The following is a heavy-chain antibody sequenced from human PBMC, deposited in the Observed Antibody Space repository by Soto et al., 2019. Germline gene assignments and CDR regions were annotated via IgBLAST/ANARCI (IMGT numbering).Heavy chain of an antibody. Sequence: GVSLRLSCAASGFTFSSYAMIWVRQAPGKGLEWVSAISGSGGSTYYADSVKGRFTISRDNSKNTLYLQMNSLRAEDTAVYYCAKAAPRLLYYYYGMDVWGQGTTVTVSS. CDR1: GFTFSSYA. CDR2: ISGSGGST. D-gene: IGHD4-17*01. J-gene: IGHJ6*02. V-gene: IGHV3-23*01. CDR3: AKAAPRLLYYYYGMDV.